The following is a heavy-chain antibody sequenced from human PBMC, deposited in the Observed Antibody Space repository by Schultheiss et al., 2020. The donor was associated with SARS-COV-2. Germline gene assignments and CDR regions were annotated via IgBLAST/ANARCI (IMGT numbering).Heavy chain of an antibody. Sequence: SETLSLTCTVSGGSISSYYWGWIRQPAGKGLEWIGRIYTSGSTNYNPSLKSRVTMSVDTSKNQFSLKLSSVTAADTAVYYCARDPPRGYSYAAGYWGQGTLVTVSS. D-gene: IGHD5-18*01. V-gene: IGHV4-4*07. CDR3: ARDPPRGYSYAAGY. CDR1: GGSISSYY. J-gene: IGHJ4*02. CDR2: IYTSGST.